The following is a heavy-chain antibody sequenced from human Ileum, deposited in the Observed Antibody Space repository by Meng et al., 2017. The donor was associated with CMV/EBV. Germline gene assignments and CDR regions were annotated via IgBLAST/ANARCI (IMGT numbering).Heavy chain of an antibody. CDR3: ARVTVQDVIDY. V-gene: IGHV4-4*07. Sequence: QAQVQGEGPGLVKRSNATSLDVTFAVAAISSYFCGWIRQPARKGLEWIGRVYISGYTNYNPSLKSRVTMSRVTSKTQFSLRLNSVTAADTAVYYCARVTVQDVIDYWGQGTLVTVSS. CDR1: VAAISSYF. D-gene: IGHD2/OR15-2a*01. J-gene: IGHJ4*02. CDR2: VYISGYT.